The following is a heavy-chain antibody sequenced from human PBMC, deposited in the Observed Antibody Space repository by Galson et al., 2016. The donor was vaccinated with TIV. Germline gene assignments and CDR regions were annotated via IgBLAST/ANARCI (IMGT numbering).Heavy chain of an antibody. Sequence: TLSLTCSVSGGSITSYYWSWVRQPPGKGLEWTGYIYHSGTTNYNPSLENRVTISLDTSKNQFSLKLTSVTAADTAVYYCARANYYHSSGYFPYFDYWDQGTLVTVPS. CDR3: ARANYYHSSGYFPYFDY. CDR1: GGSITSYY. V-gene: IGHV4-59*01. J-gene: IGHJ4*02. D-gene: IGHD3-22*01. CDR2: IYHSGTT.